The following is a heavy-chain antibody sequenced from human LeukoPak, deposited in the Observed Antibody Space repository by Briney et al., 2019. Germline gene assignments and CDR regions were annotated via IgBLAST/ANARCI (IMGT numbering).Heavy chain of an antibody. D-gene: IGHD1-26*01. J-gene: IGHJ4*02. CDR2: IYYSGST. Sequence: SETLSLTCTVSGGSISSGGYYWGWIRQHPGKGLEWIGYIYYSGSTYYNPSLKSRVTISVDTSKNQFSLKLSSVTAADTAVYYCARSVGATDYFDYWGQGTLVTVSS. V-gene: IGHV4-31*03. CDR1: GGSISSGGYY. CDR3: ARSVGATDYFDY.